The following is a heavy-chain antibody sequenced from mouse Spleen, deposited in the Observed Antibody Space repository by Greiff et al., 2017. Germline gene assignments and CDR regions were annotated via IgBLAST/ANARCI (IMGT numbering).Heavy chain of an antibody. CDR3: ARHYYDGSHGDYYAMDY. CDR2: IYPRSGNT. CDR1: GYTFTSYG. Sequence: VQLQQSGAELARPGASVKLSCKASGYTFTSYGISWVKQRTGQGLEWIGEIYPRSGNTYYNEKFKGKATLTADKSSSTAYMELRSLTSEDSAVYFCARHYYDGSHGDYYAMDYWGQGTSVTVSS. V-gene: IGHV1-81*01. J-gene: IGHJ4*01. D-gene: IGHD1-1*01.